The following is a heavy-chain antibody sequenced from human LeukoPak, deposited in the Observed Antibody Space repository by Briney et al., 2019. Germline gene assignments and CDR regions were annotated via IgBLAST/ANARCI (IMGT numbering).Heavy chain of an antibody. V-gene: IGHV1-24*01. CDR1: GYTLTELS. J-gene: IGHJ6*04. CDR2: FDPEDGET. CDR3: ATSIVVVPAATIMYSYGMDV. D-gene: IGHD2-2*01. Sequence: ASVKVSCKVSGYTLTELSTHWVRQAPGKGLEWMGGFDPEDGETIYAQKFQGRVTMTEDTSTDTAYMELSSLRSEDTAVYYCATSIVVVPAATIMYSYGMDVWGKGTTVTVSS.